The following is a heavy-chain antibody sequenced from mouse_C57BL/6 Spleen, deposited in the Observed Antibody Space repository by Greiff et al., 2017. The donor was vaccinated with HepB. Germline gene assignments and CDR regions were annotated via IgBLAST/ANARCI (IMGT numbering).Heavy chain of an antibody. CDR2: IYPGNSDT. Sequence: EVQLQQSGTVLARPGASVKMSCKTSGYTFTSYWMHWVKQRPGQGLEWIGAIYPGNSDTSYNQKFKGKAKLTAVTSASTAYMELSSLTNEDSAVYYCTRPRDYEAWFAYWGQGTLVTVSA. D-gene: IGHD2-4*01. V-gene: IGHV1-5*01. CDR1: GYTFTSYW. J-gene: IGHJ3*01. CDR3: TRPRDYEAWFAY.